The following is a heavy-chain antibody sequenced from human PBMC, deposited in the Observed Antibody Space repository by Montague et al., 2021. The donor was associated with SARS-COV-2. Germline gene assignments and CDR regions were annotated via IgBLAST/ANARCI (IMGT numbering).Heavy chain of an antibody. CDR2: DYHSGNT. Sequence: SETLSLTCTVSGFSISSCYQWCWSRQPPGKGVWWVDIDYHSGNTYYRPSHNSVITIEENTTKNHSSLKLTSLTATDTAVYYCASVSGCSNTNGFSSSLFDPWGQGTLVTVSS. V-gene: IGHV4-38-2*02. CDR3: ASVSGCSNTNGFSSSLFDP. D-gene: IGHD6-19*01. CDR1: GFSISSCYQ. J-gene: IGHJ5*02.